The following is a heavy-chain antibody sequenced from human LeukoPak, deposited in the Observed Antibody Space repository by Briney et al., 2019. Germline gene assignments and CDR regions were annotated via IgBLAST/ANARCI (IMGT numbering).Heavy chain of an antibody. V-gene: IGHV3-9*01. Sequence: GRSLRLSCAASGFTFDDYAMHWVRQAPGKGLEWVSGISWNSGSIGYADSVKGRFTISRDNAKNSLYLQMNSLRAEDTALYYCAKDISESGAWGAFDIWGQGTMVTVSS. D-gene: IGHD7-27*01. J-gene: IGHJ3*02. CDR1: GFTFDDYA. CDR3: AKDISESGAWGAFDI. CDR2: ISWNSGSI.